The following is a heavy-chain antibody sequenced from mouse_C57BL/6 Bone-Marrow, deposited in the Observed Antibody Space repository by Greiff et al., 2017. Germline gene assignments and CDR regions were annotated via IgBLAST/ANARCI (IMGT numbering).Heavy chain of an antibody. Sequence: DVQLQQSVAELVRPGASVKLSCTASGFNFKNTYMHWVKQRPEQGLEWIGRIDPANGNTKYAPKFQGKATITAATSSNTAYLQLSSLTSEDTAIYCCAREGLGRDYYAMDYWGQGTSVTVSS. D-gene: IGHD4-1*01. J-gene: IGHJ4*01. CDR3: AREGLGRDYYAMDY. CDR2: IDPANGNT. CDR1: GFNFKNTY. V-gene: IGHV14-3*01.